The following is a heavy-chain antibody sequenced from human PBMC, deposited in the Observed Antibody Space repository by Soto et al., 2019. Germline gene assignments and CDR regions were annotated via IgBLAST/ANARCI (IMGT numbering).Heavy chain of an antibody. V-gene: IGHV6-1*01. D-gene: IGHD4-17*01. CDR2: TYYRSKWYN. J-gene: IGHJ4*02. CDR3: AREITPDYGDYTYYFDY. CDR1: GDSVSSNSAA. Sequence: QSQTLSLTCAISGDSVSSNSAAWNWIRQSPSRGLEWLGRTYYRSKWYNDYAVSVKSRITINPDTSKNQFSLQLNSVTPEDTAVYYCAREITPDYGDYTYYFDYWGQGTLVTVSS.